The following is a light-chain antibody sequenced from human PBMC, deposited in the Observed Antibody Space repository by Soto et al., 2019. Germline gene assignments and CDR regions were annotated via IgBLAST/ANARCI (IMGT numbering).Light chain of an antibody. V-gene: IGKV1-5*01. CDR1: QSISSW. J-gene: IGKJ1*01. CDR2: DAS. CDR3: QQYNSYSWT. Sequence: DIQMTQSPSTLSASVGDRVTITCRASQSISSWLAWYQQKPGKAPKLLIYDASSLESGVPSRFSCSGSWTEFTLTISSLQPDDFATYYCQQYNSYSWTFGQGTKVEIK.